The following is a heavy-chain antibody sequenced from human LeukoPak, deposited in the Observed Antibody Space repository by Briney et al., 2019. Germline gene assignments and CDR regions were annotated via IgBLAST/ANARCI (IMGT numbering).Heavy chain of an antibody. CDR3: ARGREYCSSTSCSRTEDY. Sequence: SETLSLTCAVYGGSFSGYYWSWIRQPPGKGLEWIGEINHSGSTNYNPSLKSRVTISVDTSKNQFSLKLSSVTAADTAVYYCARGREYCSSTSCSRTEDYWGQGTLVTVSS. V-gene: IGHV4-34*01. CDR1: GGSFSGYY. D-gene: IGHD2-2*01. J-gene: IGHJ4*02. CDR2: INHSGST.